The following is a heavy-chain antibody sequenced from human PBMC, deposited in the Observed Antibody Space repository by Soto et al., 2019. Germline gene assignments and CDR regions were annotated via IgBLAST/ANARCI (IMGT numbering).Heavy chain of an antibody. V-gene: IGHV3-13*04. CDR2: IGTAGDT. Sequence: EVQLVESGGGLGQPGGSLRLSCSASGFTFSSYDMHWVRHGPGKGLEWVSAIGTAGDTNYAGSVKCRFTISRENAKNSLYLQMNSLRAGDMAIYFCARAIGPTLFDYWGQGTLVTVSS. J-gene: IGHJ4*02. D-gene: IGHD3-22*01. CDR1: GFTFSSYD. CDR3: ARAIGPTLFDY.